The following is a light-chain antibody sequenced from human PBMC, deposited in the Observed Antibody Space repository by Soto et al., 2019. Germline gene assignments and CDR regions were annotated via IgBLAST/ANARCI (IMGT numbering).Light chain of an antibody. CDR2: DAS. J-gene: IGKJ4*01. CDR3: QQHGSSALT. Sequence: EIVMTQSPATLSVSPGERATLSCRASQSVSSNLAWYQQKPGQAPRLLIYDASNRATGIPARFSGSGSGTDFTLTISRLEPEDFAVYYCQQHGSSALTFGGGTKVDIK. V-gene: IGKV3-20*01. CDR1: QSVSSN.